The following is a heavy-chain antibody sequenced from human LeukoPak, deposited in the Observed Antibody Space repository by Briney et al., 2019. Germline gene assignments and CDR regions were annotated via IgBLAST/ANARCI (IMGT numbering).Heavy chain of an antibody. CDR2: IIPIFGTA. CDR3: AREQPYEWGVYSYSPLDY. V-gene: IGHV1-69*06. CDR1: GGTFSSYA. Sequence: GASVKVSCKASGGTFSSYAISWVRQAPGQGLEWMGGIIPIFGTANYAQKFQGRVTITADKSTSTAYMELSSLRSEDTAVYYCAREQPYEWGVYSYSPLDYWGQGTLVTVSS. J-gene: IGHJ4*02. D-gene: IGHD5/OR15-5a*01.